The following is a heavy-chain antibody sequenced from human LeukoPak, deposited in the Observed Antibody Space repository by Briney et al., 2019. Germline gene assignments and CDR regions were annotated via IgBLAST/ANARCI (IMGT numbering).Heavy chain of an antibody. V-gene: IGHV3-74*01. CDR2: INTDGSTT. D-gene: IGHD2-2*01. CDR3: AKDWGWKGYCSSTSCPPAPFDY. CDR1: GFAFSGYW. Sequence: GGSLRLSCAASGFAFSGYWMHWVRQAPGTGPVWVSRINTDGSTTGYADSVKGRFTISRDNSKNTLYLQMNSLRAEDTAVYYCAKDWGWKGYCSSTSCPPAPFDYWGQGTLVTVSS. J-gene: IGHJ4*02.